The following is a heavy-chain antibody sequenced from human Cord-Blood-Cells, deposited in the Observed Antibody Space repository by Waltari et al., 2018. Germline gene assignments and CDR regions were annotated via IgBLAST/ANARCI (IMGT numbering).Heavy chain of an antibody. J-gene: IGHJ3*02. CDR3: NWLSDRSGYYGVDI. D-gene: IGHD3-22*01. V-gene: IGHV4-4*02. Sequence: QVQLQESGPGLVKPSGTLSLTCAVSGGSLSISNWWSWVRQPPGKGLEWIGEINDSGSTNDNPSLNSRVTISVDKSKNQFSLKLSAVTAADTAVYYCNWLSDRSGYYGVDIWGQGTMVTVSS. CDR1: GGSLSISNW. CDR2: INDSGST.